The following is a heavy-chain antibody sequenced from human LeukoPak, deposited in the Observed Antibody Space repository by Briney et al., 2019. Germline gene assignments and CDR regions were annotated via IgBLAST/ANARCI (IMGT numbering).Heavy chain of an antibody. J-gene: IGHJ3*02. D-gene: IGHD6-6*01. Sequence: GGSLRLSCAASGFTFRNYWMSWVRQAPGEGLEWVATIKHDGSEANYVDSVKGRFTISRDNARTSLSLQMNSLRAEDTAVFYCARSSSRAFDIWGQGTMVTVSS. V-gene: IGHV3-7*01. CDR1: GFTFRNYW. CDR3: ARSSSRAFDI. CDR2: IKHDGSEA.